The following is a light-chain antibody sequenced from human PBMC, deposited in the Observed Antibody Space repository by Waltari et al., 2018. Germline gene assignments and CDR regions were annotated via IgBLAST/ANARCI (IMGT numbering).Light chain of an antibody. CDR1: TGPVTSGSS. Sequence: QTVVTQEPSLAVSPGGPVNLTCASSTGPVTSGSSHAWFQQKPGQAPRSLVYATTKTHSWTPARFSGYLLGDKAALTLSGVQPEDEALYYCLLYYGGPWLFGGGTKVTVL. J-gene: IGLJ3*02. CDR3: LLYYGGPWL. CDR2: ATT. V-gene: IGLV7-43*01.